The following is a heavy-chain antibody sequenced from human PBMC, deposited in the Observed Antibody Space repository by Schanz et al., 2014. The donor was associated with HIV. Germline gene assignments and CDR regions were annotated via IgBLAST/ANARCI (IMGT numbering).Heavy chain of an antibody. D-gene: IGHD2-15*01. Sequence: QVHLVESGGGVVQPGRSLRLLCVVSGFTFSSYGMHWVRQAPGKGLEWVAVISHDGSNKYYGDSVKGRFIISRDNSKNTLYLQMNSLRDEDTAVYYCALSRPSGYGGSWYFDLWGRGTLVAVSS. CDR1: GFTFSSYG. J-gene: IGHJ2*01. V-gene: IGHV3-30*03. CDR2: ISHDGSNK. CDR3: ALSRPSGYGGSWYFDL.